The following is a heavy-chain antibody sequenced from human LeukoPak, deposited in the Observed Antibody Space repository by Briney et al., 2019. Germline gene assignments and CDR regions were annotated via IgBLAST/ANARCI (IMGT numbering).Heavy chain of an antibody. J-gene: IGHJ5*02. CDR1: GYTFTSYY. CDR3: ARASPRTDIVVVPAAPFDP. CDR2: INPSGGST. V-gene: IGHV1-46*01. Sequence: GASVKASCKASGYTFTSYYMHWVRQAPGQGLEWMGIINPSGGSTSYAQKFQGRVTMTRDMSTSTVYMELSSLRSEDTAVYYCARASPRTDIVVVPAAPFDPWGQGTLVTVSS. D-gene: IGHD2-2*01.